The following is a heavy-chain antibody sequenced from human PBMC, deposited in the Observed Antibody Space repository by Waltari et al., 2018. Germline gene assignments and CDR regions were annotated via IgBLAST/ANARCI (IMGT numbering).Heavy chain of an antibody. CDR1: YWSISSRSYY. CDR3: ARVLIRTSGLNFDS. V-gene: IGHV4-39*07. Sequence: QQESGPSLVKPSETLSLTCNVSYWSISSRSYYWGWIRLAPGKGLEWIGHIYYSGSSYHNPSLKSRITMSVDSSKNQFSLPLSSVTAADTAVYYCARVLIRTSGLNFDSWGQGSLVTVSS. D-gene: IGHD3-16*01. CDR2: IYYSGSS. J-gene: IGHJ4*02.